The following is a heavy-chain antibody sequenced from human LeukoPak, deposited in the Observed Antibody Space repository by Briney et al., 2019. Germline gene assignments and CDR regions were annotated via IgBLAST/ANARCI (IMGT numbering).Heavy chain of an antibody. J-gene: IGHJ4*02. CDR2: INWNSGSI. D-gene: IGHD6-19*01. CDR1: GFSFEDYA. V-gene: IGHV3-9*01. Sequence: GRSLRLSCVASGFSFEDYAMHWVRQAPGKGLERVSGINWNSGSIGYADSVKGRFTISRDNAKNSLYLQMNSLRAEDTALYYCANGRAVAGPFDYWGQGIMVTVSP. CDR3: ANGRAVAGPFDY.